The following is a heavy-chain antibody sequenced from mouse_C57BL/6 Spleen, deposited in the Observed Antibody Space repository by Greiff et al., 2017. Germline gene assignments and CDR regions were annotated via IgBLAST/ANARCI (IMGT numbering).Heavy chain of an antibody. D-gene: IGHD1-1*01. V-gene: IGHV1-18*01. CDR1: GYTFTDYN. CDR2: INPNNGGT. CDR3: ARYYYGSSHWYFDV. J-gene: IGHJ1*03. Sequence: EVQVVESGPELVKPGASVKIPCKASGYTFTDYNMDWVKQSHGKSLEWIGDINPNNGGTIYNQKFKGKATLTVDKSSSTAYMELRSLTSEDTAVYYCARYYYGSSHWYFDVWGTGTTVTVSS.